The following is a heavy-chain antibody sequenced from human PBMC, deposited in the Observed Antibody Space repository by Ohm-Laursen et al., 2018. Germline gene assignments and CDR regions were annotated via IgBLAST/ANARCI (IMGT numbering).Heavy chain of an antibody. CDR1: GFTFSSYS. J-gene: IGHJ3*01. CDR3: ARDVGAFDL. CDR2: ISSSSSYI. V-gene: IGHV3-21*04. Sequence: SLKLSCAASGFTFSSYSMNWVRQAPGKRLEWVSSISSSSSYIYYSDSVKGRFTVSRDNAKESLFLQMNSLRADDTAVYYCARDVGAFDLWGQGTTVTVSS.